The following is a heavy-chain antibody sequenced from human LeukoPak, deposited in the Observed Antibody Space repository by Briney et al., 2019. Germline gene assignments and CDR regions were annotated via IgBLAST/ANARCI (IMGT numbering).Heavy chain of an antibody. V-gene: IGHV1-8*01. J-gene: IGHJ5*02. CDR2: MKHNSGNT. CDR1: GYTFTDYD. CDR3: ARGAWFDP. Sequence: ASVKVSCKASGYTFTDYDINWVRQATGQGLEWMGWMKHNSGNTGYAQKFRGRVTMTRDTSINTAYRELTSLTSEDTAVYYCARGAWFDPWGEGTLVTVSS.